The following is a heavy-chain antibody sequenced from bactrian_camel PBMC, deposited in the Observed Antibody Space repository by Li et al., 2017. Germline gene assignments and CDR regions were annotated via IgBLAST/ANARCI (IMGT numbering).Heavy chain of an antibody. CDR2: INHNDQT. V-gene: IGHV3S6*01. Sequence: HVQLVESGGGSVQAGGSLRLSCSVSGYSYSTYCMAWFRQAPGKERERVAGINHNDQTAYADSVKGRFTIYTTNAKNILYLQMNSLKPEDTAMYYCASRSWTCPVVAGLGQSDFGIWGQGTQVTVS. CDR1: GYSYSTYC. J-gene: IGHJ6*01. CDR3: ASRSWTCPVVAGLGQSDFGI. D-gene: IGHD6*01.